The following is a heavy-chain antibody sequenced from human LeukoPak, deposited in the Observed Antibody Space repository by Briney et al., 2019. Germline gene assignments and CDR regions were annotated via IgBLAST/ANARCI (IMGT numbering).Heavy chain of an antibody. Sequence: GGSLRLSCAASGFTFSSYSMNWVRQAPGKGLEWVSSISSSSSYMYYADSVKGRFTISRDNAKNSLYLQMNSLTAEDTAVYYCAREGDYGNDAFDIWGQGTMVTVSS. V-gene: IGHV3-21*01. CDR1: GFTFSSYS. J-gene: IGHJ3*02. CDR2: ISSSSSYM. CDR3: AREGDYGNDAFDI. D-gene: IGHD4/OR15-4a*01.